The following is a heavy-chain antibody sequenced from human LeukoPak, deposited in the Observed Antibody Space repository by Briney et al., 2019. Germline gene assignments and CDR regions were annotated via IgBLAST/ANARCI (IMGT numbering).Heavy chain of an antibody. V-gene: IGHV1-18*01. CDR2: ISAYNGNT. CDR1: GGTFSSYG. D-gene: IGHD2-2*02. CDR3: ARDGTIYCSSTSCYKGIDY. J-gene: IGHJ4*02. Sequence: ASVKVSCKASGGTFSSYGISWVRQAPGQGLEWMGWISAYNGNTNYAQKLQGRVTMTTDTSTSTAYMELRSLRSDDTAVYYCARDGTIYCSSTSCYKGIDYWGQGTLVTVSS.